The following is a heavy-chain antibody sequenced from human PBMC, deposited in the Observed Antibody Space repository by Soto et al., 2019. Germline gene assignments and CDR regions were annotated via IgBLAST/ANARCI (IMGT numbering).Heavy chain of an antibody. D-gene: IGHD3-9*01. Sequence: GGSLRLSCAASGFTVSSNYMSWVRQAPGKGLEWVSLIYSGGSTYYADSVKGRFTISRDNSKNTLYLQMNSLRAEDTAVYYCARDPGGLRYFDWLSMGWFDPWGQGTLVTVSS. V-gene: IGHV3-66*01. CDR3: ARDPGGLRYFDWLSMGWFDP. J-gene: IGHJ5*02. CDR1: GFTVSSNY. CDR2: IYSGGST.